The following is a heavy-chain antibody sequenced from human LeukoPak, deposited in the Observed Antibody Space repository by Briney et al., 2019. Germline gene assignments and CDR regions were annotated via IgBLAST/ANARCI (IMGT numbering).Heavy chain of an antibody. J-gene: IGHJ6*03. CDR2: FDPEDGET. D-gene: IGHD2-2*01. CDR3: ATSTYCSSTSCYALSSGDYMDV. V-gene: IGHV1-24*01. CDR1: GYTLTELS. Sequence: VASVKASCKVSGYTLTELSMHWVRQAPGKGLEWMGGFDPEDGETIYAQKFQGRVTMTEDTSTDTAYMELSSLRSEDTAVYYCATSTYCSSTSCYALSSGDYMDVWGKGTTVTVSS.